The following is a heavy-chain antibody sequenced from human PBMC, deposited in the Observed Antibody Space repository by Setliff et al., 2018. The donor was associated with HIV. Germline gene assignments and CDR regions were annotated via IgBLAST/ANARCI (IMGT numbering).Heavy chain of an antibody. V-gene: IGHV4-39*02. Sequence: SETLSLTCNVSGFSFRNSFYNWGWIRQPPGKGLEWIGTIYYSGTTYYNPSLKSRVTISGDTSKNQVSLRLSSVTAADTAVYYCAREGLLVTSVGGAYWYHGMDVWGQGTTVTVSS. D-gene: IGHD2-15*01. J-gene: IGHJ6*02. CDR3: AREGLLVTSVGGAYWYHGMDV. CDR2: IYYSGTT. CDR1: GFSFRNSFYN.